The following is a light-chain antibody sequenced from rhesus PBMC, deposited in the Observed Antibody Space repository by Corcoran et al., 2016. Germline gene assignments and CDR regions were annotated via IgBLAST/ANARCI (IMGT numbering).Light chain of an antibody. CDR1: QSVGSN. CDR3: QQYNNWNS. V-gene: IGKV3-42*02. CDR2: VAS. Sequence: ETVVTQSPATLSLSPGERATLSCRASQSVGSNLAWYQQKPGQAPKLLIYVASSRATGIPDRFSGSGSGTEFTLTISSLEPEDVGIYYCQQYNNWNSFGQGTKVEIK. J-gene: IGKJ2*01.